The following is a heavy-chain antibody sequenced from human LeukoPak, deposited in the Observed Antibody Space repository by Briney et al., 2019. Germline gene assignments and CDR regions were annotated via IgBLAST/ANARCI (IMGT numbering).Heavy chain of an antibody. CDR3: AKGGGGYSYGSLHNY. V-gene: IGHV3-30*18. CDR2: ISYDGSNK. J-gene: IGHJ4*02. Sequence: PGGSLRLSCADSGFTFSSYAMSWVRQAPGKGLEWVAVISYDGSNKYYADSVKGRFTISRDNSKNTLYLQMNSLRAEDTAVYYCAKGGGGYSYGSLHNYWGQGTLVTVSS. CDR1: GFTFSSYA. D-gene: IGHD5-18*01.